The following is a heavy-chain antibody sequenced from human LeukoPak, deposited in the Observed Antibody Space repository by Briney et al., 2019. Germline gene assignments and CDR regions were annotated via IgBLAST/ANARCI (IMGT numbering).Heavy chain of an antibody. CDR3: AIIQQPDAFDI. V-gene: IGHV1-18*01. D-gene: IGHD5-18*01. J-gene: IGHJ3*02. CDR2: ISAYNGNT. Sequence: ASVKVSCKASGYTFTSYGISWVRQAPGQGLEWMGWISAYNGNTNYAQKFQGRVTMTRDTSTSTVYMELSSLRSEDTAVYYCAIIQQPDAFDIWGQGTMVTVSS. CDR1: GYTFTSYG.